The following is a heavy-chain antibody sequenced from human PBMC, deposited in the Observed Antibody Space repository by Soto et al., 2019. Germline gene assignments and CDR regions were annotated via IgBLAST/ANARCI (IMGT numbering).Heavy chain of an antibody. CDR1: GFSFSAYG. D-gene: IGHD4-17*01. J-gene: IGHJ6*02. Sequence: EVQLLESGGALEQPGGSLTLSCAVSGFSFSAYGMSWVRQAPGKGLEWISFISGGGGTIYYADSVKGRFISSRDNSKNTLYLQMTSLSVDDTAVYYCAKDRGNGDTPNICSYYGIEVWGQGTTVTVSS. V-gene: IGHV3-23*01. CDR2: ISGGGGTI. CDR3: AKDRGNGDTPNICSYYGIEV.